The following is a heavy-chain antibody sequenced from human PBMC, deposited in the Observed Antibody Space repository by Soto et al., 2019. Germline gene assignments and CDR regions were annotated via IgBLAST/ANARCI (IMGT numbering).Heavy chain of an antibody. V-gene: IGHV4-59*01. CDR3: ARELSSSWYSDGLNWFDP. J-gene: IGHJ5*02. CDR2: IYYSGST. CDR1: GGYISSYY. D-gene: IGHD6-13*01. Sequence: SEKLSLDCTGSGGYISSYYWIWIRQPPGKGLEWIGYIYYSGSTNYNPSLKSRVTISVDTSKNQFSLKLSSVTAADTAVYYCARELSSSWYSDGLNWFDPWGQGTLVT.